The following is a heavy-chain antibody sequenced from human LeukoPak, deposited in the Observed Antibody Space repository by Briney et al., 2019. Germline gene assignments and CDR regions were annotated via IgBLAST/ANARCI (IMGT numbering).Heavy chain of an antibody. CDR1: GFTFISYS. CDR2: ISSSSSYI. Sequence: MSGGSLRLSCAASGFTFISYSMNWVRQAPGKGLECVSSISSSSSYIYYADSVKGRFTISRDNAKNSLYLQMNSLRGEDTAVYYCARDYVDAAMVPTFDYWGQGTLVTVSS. D-gene: IGHD5-18*01. CDR3: ARDYVDAAMVPTFDY. V-gene: IGHV3-21*01. J-gene: IGHJ4*02.